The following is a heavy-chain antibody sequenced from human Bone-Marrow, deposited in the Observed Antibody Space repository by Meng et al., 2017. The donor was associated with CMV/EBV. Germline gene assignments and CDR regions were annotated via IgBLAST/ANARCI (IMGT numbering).Heavy chain of an antibody. CDR2: VYYSGST. D-gene: IGHD5-18*01. CDR1: GGSISSYY. V-gene: IGHV4-59*01. J-gene: IGHJ6*02. Sequence: SETLSLTCTVSGGSISSYYWSWIRQPPGKGLEWIGYVYYSGSTNYNPSLKSRVTISVDTSKNQFSLNLTSVTAADTAMYYCARGVDTAGYYGLDVWGQGTTVTASS. CDR3: ARGVDTAGYYGLDV.